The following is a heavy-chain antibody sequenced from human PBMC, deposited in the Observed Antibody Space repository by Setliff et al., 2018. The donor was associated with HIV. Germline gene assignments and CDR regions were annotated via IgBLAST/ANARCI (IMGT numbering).Heavy chain of an antibody. D-gene: IGHD6-13*01. J-gene: IGHJ4*02. CDR3: ARHPNPYSTTWYFLDF. Sequence: PGESLKISCKGSRYSFASYWIGWVRQMPGKGLEWMGVIYPDDSDTRYSPSFQGQVTISADKSINTAYLQWSGLKASDTAMYYCARHPNPYSTTWYFLDFWGQGTLVTVSS. V-gene: IGHV5-51*01. CDR2: IYPDDSDT. CDR1: RYSFASYW.